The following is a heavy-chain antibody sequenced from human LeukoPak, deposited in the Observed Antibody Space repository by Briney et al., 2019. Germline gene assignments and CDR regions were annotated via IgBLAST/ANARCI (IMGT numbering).Heavy chain of an antibody. Sequence: TSETLSLTCTVSGGSISSSSYYWGWIRQPPGKGLEWIGSIYYSGSTYYNPSLKSRVTISVDTSKNQFSLKLSSVTAADTAVYYCARQAGLRYFDWLLKQGYYMDVWGKGTTVTISS. CDR3: ARQAGLRYFDWLLKQGYYMDV. CDR2: IYYSGST. CDR1: GGSISSSSYY. D-gene: IGHD3-9*01. V-gene: IGHV4-39*01. J-gene: IGHJ6*03.